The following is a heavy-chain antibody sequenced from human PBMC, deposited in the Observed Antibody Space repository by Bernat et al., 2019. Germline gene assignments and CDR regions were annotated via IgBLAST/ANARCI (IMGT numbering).Heavy chain of an antibody. CDR1: DGSISSNTYY. CDR3: ARWQQMVPSLDY. D-gene: IGHD6-13*01. CDR2: INYSGST. V-gene: IGHV4-39*01. J-gene: IGHJ4*02. Sequence: QLQLQESGPGLVKPSETLSLTCTVSDGSISSNTYYLGWIRQPPGKVLEWIGNINYSGSTYYKPSLRSRVTISVDTSKRKLSLKLSSVTADTAVYYCARWQQMVPSLDYWGQGTLVTVSS.